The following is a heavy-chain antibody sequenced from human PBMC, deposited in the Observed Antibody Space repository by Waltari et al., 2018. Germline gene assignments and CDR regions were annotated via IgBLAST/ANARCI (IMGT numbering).Heavy chain of an antibody. CDR2: INSDGSST. V-gene: IGHV3-74*01. Sequence: EVQLVESGGGLVQPGGSLRLSCAASGFTFSSYWMHWVRQAPGKGLVWVSRINSDGSSTRYADSVKGRCTISRDNAKNTLYLQMNSLRAEDTAVYYCASYMTTVPRRAFDIWGQGTMVTVSS. D-gene: IGHD4-17*01. CDR1: GFTFSSYW. J-gene: IGHJ3*02. CDR3: ASYMTTVPRRAFDI.